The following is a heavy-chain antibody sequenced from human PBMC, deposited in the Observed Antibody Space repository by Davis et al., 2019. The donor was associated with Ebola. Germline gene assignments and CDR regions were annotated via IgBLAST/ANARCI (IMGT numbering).Heavy chain of an antibody. J-gene: IGHJ4*02. V-gene: IGHV3-73*01. CDR3: TSTYYYGSGSYYPPMVIDY. CDR1: GFTFSGSA. CDR2: IRSKANRYAT. Sequence: GRSLRLSCAASGFTFSGSAMHWVRQAYGKGLEWVGRIRSKANRYATAYAASVKGRFTISRDDSKNTAYLQMNSLKTEDTAVYYCTSTYYYGSGSYYPPMVIDYWGQGTLVTVSS. D-gene: IGHD3-10*01.